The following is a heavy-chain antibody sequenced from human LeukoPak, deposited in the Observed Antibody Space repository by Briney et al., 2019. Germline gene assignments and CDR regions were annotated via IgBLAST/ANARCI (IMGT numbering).Heavy chain of an antibody. CDR3: AKGSQWYDILTGYYTYYYYGMDV. Sequence: GGSLRLSCAASGFTFDDYAMHWVRHAPGKGLEGVSLISGDGGSTYYADSVKGRFTISRDNTKNSLYLQMNSLRTEDTALYYCAKGSQWYDILTGYYTYYYYGMDVWGQGTTVTVSS. V-gene: IGHV3-43*02. J-gene: IGHJ6*02. D-gene: IGHD3-9*01. CDR2: ISGDGGST. CDR1: GFTFDDYA.